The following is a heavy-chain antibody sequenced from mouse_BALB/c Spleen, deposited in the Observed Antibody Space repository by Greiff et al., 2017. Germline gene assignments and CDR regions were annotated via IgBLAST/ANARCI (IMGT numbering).Heavy chain of an antibody. J-gene: IGHJ2*01. CDR1: GFNIKDTY. V-gene: IGHV14-3*02. CDR3: ARSRDVDY. Sequence: EVKLMESGAELVKPGASVKLSCTASGFNIKDTYMHWVKQRPEQGLEWIGRIDPANGNTKYDPKFQGKATITADTSSTTAYLQLSSLTSEDTAVYYCARSRDVDYWGQGTTLTVAS. CDR2: IDPANGNT. D-gene: IGHD3-3*01.